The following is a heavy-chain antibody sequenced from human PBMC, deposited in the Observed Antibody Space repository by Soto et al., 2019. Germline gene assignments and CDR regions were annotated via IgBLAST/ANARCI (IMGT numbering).Heavy chain of an antibody. D-gene: IGHD3-10*01. CDR2: ISSSGSTI. CDR1: GFTFSSYE. CDR3: AKSGSHSYFDY. J-gene: IGHJ4*02. Sequence: PVGSLRLSCAASGFTFSSYEMNWVRQAPGKGLEWVSYISSSGSTIYYADSVKGRFTISRDNAKNSLYLQMNSLRAEDTAVYYCAKSGSHSYFDYWGQGTLVTVSS. V-gene: IGHV3-48*03.